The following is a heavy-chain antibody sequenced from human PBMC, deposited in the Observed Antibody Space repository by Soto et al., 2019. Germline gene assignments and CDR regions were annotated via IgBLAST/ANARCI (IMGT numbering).Heavy chain of an antibody. CDR2: MNPNSGNT. CDR3: ARGIKYGAYSRWFDP. CDR1: GYTFTSYD. J-gene: IGHJ5*02. V-gene: IGHV1-8*01. Sequence: QVQLVQSGAEVKKPEASVKVSCKASGYTFTSYDINLVRQATGQGLEYLGWMNPNSGNTAYVQKFQGRVTMTWETSITTAYMELSSLRSEDTAVYFCARGIKYGAYSRWFDPWVQGTLVTVSS. D-gene: IGHD4-17*01.